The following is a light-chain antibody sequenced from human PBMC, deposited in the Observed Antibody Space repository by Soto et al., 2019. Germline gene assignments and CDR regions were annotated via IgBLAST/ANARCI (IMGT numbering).Light chain of an antibody. J-gene: IGKJ1*01. Sequence: EIVLTQSPATLSLSPGERATLSCRASQSVSSYLAWYQQKPGHAPRLLIYDASNRAPGIPAMFSGSGSGTDFTLTISSLGPEDFAVYYCQQRSNWWTFGQGTKVEIK. CDR2: DAS. V-gene: IGKV3-11*01. CDR3: QQRSNWWT. CDR1: QSVSSY.